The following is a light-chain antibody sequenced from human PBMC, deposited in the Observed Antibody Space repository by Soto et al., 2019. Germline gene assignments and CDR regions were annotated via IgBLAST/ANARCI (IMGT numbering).Light chain of an antibody. J-gene: IGLJ1*01. Sequence: QSVLTQPADVSVSPGQSITISCTGASSDVGLYDFVSWYQQHPGRAPKLLIYEVTYVPSGVSSLFSGSKSGNTASLAISGLQAEDEADYYCNSYTRFSTYVFGTGTKVTVL. CDR3: NSYTRFSTYV. V-gene: IGLV2-14*01. CDR2: EVT. CDR1: SSDVGLYDF.